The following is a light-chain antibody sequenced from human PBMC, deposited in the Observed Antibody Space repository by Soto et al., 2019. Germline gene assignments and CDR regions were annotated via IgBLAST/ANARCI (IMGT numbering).Light chain of an antibody. V-gene: IGKV3-15*01. J-gene: IGKJ3*01. CDR3: QQYDNRPPFT. Sequence: EVAMTQSPATLSVSPGERAILSCRTSQGVSSNLAWYQQKPGLPPRLLIYGASTRATGIPARFSGSGSGTEFTLTISSLQSDDFAVYYCQQYDNRPPFTFGPGTKVDIK. CDR2: GAS. CDR1: QGVSSN.